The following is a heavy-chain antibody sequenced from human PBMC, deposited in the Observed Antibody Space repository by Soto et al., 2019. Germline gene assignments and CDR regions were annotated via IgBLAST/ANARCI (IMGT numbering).Heavy chain of an antibody. J-gene: IGHJ4*02. V-gene: IGHV1-3*01. Sequence: QVQLVQSGAEVKKPGASVKLSCKASGYTFTSYAIHWVRQAPGQSLEWMGWVSAGNGNTKYSQKFQGRVTMSRDTSASTAYMELSSLTSEDTAVYYYARQLRGQWLGDYWGQGTLVTVSS. CDR1: GYTFTSYA. CDR3: ARQLRGQWLGDY. CDR2: VSAGNGNT. D-gene: IGHD6-19*01.